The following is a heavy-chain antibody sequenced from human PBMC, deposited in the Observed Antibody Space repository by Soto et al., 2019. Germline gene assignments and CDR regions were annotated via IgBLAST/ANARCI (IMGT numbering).Heavy chain of an antibody. CDR2: VFYIGTT. V-gene: IGHV4-59*08. CDR3: ARHSPVGSSFNYFDY. J-gene: IGHJ4*02. Sequence: PSETLSLTCTVSGGSINSYYWGWIRQPPGKRLEWIGHVFYIGTTNYNPSLESRVTISVDTSQNLFSLKLRSVTAADTAIYFCARHSPVGSSFNYFDYWGRGTLVTSPQ. CDR1: GGSINSYY. D-gene: IGHD6-13*01.